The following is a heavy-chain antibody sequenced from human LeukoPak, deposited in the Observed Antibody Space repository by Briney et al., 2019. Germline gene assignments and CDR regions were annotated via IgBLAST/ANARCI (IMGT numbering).Heavy chain of an antibody. J-gene: IGHJ4*02. Sequence: SCKASGGTFSSYAISWVRQAPGKGLEWVSIISGNGINTYYADSVKGRFTISRDDSKNTLYLQMNSLRVDDTAIYYCARGVSDWGQGTLVTVSS. CDR2: ISGNGINT. CDR1: GGTFSSYA. CDR3: ARGVSD. V-gene: IGHV3-23*01. D-gene: IGHD3-16*01.